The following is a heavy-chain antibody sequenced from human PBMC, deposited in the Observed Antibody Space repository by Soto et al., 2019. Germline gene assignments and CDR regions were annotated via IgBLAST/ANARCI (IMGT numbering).Heavy chain of an antibody. D-gene: IGHD3-22*01. CDR3: ESTKYDSSAYYYWYLGL. J-gene: IGHJ2*01. CDR2: IIPIFGTE. CDR1: EDTSRNYA. Sequence: SVKVSCKACEDTSRNYAISWVRQAPGRGVDWMGGIIPIFGTEHYEQKFQGRVTITADTSANTMYLELSSLRSEDTAVYYRESTKYDSSAYYYWYLGLWGRGTLVTVSS. V-gene: IGHV1-69*06.